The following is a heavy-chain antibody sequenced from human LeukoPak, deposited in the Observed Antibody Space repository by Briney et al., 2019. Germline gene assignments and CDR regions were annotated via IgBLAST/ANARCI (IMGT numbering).Heavy chain of an antibody. CDR3: ARDGGIAARLTLDY. CDR1: GYTFTSYG. J-gene: IGHJ4*02. Sequence: ASVKVSCKASGYTFTSYGISWVRQAPGQGLEWMGWINPNSGGTNYAQKFQGRVTMTRDTSISTAYMELSRLRSDDTAVYYCARDGGIAARLTLDYWGQGTLVTVSS. CDR2: INPNSGGT. V-gene: IGHV1-2*02. D-gene: IGHD6-6*01.